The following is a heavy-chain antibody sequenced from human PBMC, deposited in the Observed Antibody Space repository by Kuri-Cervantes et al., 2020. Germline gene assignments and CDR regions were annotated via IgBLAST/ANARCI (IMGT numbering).Heavy chain of an antibody. Sequence: SETLSLTCTVSGGSISSYYWSWIRQLPGKGLEWIGEINHSGSTNYNPSLKSRVTMSVDTSKNQVFLKLSSVTAADTAVFYCARSYYDSSGYSGDLSYWGQGTLVTVSS. CDR1: GGSISSYY. CDR2: INHSGST. V-gene: IGHV4-34*01. D-gene: IGHD3-22*01. CDR3: ARSYYDSSGYSGDLSY. J-gene: IGHJ4*02.